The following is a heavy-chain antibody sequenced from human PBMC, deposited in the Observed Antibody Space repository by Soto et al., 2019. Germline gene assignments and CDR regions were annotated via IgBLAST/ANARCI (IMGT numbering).Heavy chain of an antibody. D-gene: IGHD1-26*01. CDR3: ARQREVGLWPLDS. V-gene: IGHV4-39*01. CDR1: GGSISDSNYW. Sequence: SETLSLTCIVAGGSISDSNYWWAWIRQPPGKGLEWIGGIFFDGSTWYSPSLKSRVSGFVDTSKSQFSLQLASVTAADTAVYYCARQREVGLWPLDSWGKGKMVTISS. J-gene: IGHJ3*02. CDR2: IFFDGST.